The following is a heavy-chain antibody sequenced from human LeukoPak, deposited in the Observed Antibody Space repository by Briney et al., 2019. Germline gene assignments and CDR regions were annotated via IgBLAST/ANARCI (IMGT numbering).Heavy chain of an antibody. D-gene: IGHD1-1*01. CDR1: GFTFSSYE. J-gene: IGHJ4*02. CDR2: INHSGGTI. CDR3: ARVSRTTGTSIPLFDY. V-gene: IGHV3-48*03. Sequence: GGSLRLSCAASGFTFSSYEMTWVRQAPGKGLEWLLYINHSGGTIYYADSVQGRFTISRDNAKNSLYLHMDNLRAEDTAVYYCARVSRTTGTSIPLFDYWGQGTLVTVSS.